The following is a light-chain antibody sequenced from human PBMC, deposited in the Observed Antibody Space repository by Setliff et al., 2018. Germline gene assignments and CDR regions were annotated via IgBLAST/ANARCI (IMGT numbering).Light chain of an antibody. J-gene: IGLJ1*01. CDR1: GAGFT. Sequence: QSVLTQPPSVSGAPGQRVSISCTGIGAGFTVHWNQQLSTTAPKLLISHNNNRPSGVPDRFSGSRSGTSASLVITGLRAEDEADYYCQSYAGGLGGYVFGGGTKVTVL. CDR2: HNN. CDR3: QSYAGGLGGYV. V-gene: IGLV1-40*01.